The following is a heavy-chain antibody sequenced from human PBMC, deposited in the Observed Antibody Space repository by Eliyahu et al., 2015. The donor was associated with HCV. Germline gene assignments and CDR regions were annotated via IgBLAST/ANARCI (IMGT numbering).Heavy chain of an antibody. Sequence: QLQLQESGPGLVKPSETLSLTCXVSGGSISSSNYYWGWVRXPPGKGLEWIGSIYYSVSTYYNPSLKSRVTISVDTSKNQFSLKLSSVTAADTAVYYCARRESNYWTPGPFDYWGQGTLVTVSS. CDR1: GGSISSSNYY. V-gene: IGHV4-39*01. J-gene: IGHJ4*02. D-gene: IGHD3-10*01. CDR3: ARRESNYWTPGPFDY. CDR2: IYYSVST.